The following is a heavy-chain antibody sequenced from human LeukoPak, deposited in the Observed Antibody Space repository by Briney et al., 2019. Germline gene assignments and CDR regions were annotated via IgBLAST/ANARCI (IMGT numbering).Heavy chain of an antibody. J-gene: IGHJ5*02. CDR3: ARDMTGAHWFDP. V-gene: IGHV4-30-4*01. Sequence: PSQTLSLTCTVSGGSISSGDYYWSWIRQPPGKGQEWIGYIYYSGNTYYNPSLKSRLTISVDTSKNQFSLKLTSVTAADTAVYYCARDMTGAHWFDPWGQGTLVTVSS. D-gene: IGHD1-14*01. CDR2: IYYSGNT. CDR1: GGSISSGDYY.